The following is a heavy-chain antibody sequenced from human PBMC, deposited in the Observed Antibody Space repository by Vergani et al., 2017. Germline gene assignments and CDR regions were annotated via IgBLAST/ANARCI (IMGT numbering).Heavy chain of an antibody. Sequence: EVQLVESGGGLVQPGGSLRLSCAASGFTFSSYAMHWVRQAPGKGLEYVSAISSNGGSTYYANSVKGRFSISRDNSKNTLYLQMGSLRAEDMAVYYCARGVAAAGTNWFDPWGQGTLVTVS. CDR2: ISSNGGST. J-gene: IGHJ5*02. CDR1: GFTFSSYA. V-gene: IGHV3-64*01. D-gene: IGHD6-13*01. CDR3: ARGVAAAGTNWFDP.